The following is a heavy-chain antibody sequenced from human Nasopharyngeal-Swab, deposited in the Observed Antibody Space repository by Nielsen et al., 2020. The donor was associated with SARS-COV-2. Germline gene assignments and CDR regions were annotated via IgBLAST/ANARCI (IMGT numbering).Heavy chain of an antibody. D-gene: IGHD2/OR15-2a*01. Sequence: GESLKISCAASGFTFSNYAMGWVRQAPGKGLDWVSGITATGGSTYYADSVKGRFTISRDNSKNTQYLQMNSLRAEDTAVYYCAKDAEYYYNGMDVWGQGTTVTVSS. CDR2: ITATGGST. J-gene: IGHJ6*02. CDR3: AKDAEYYYNGMDV. CDR1: GFTFSNYA. V-gene: IGHV3-23*01.